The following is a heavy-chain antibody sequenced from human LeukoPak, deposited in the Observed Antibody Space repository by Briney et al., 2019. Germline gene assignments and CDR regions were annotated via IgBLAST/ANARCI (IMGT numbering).Heavy chain of an antibody. CDR3: ARIHYDFWSGYTDYYYGMDV. CDR2: IYYSGST. D-gene: IGHD3-3*01. CDR1: GGSISSSSYY. J-gene: IGHJ6*02. V-gene: IGHV4-39*01. Sequence: PSETLSLTCTVSGGSISSSSYYWGWIRQPPGKGLEWIGSIYYSGSTYYNPSLKSRVTISVDTSKNQFSLKLSSVTAADTAVYYCARIHYDFWSGYTDYYYGMDVWGQGTTVTVSS.